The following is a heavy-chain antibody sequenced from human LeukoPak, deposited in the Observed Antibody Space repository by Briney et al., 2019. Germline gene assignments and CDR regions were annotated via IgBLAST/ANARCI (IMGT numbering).Heavy chain of an antibody. V-gene: IGHV3-48*01. D-gene: IGHD3-16*01. CDR1: GITFSSYS. CDR2: LSSDNYTI. Sequence: QSGGSLRLSCAASGITFSSYSMNWVRQAPGKGLEWISYLSSDNYTIYYADSVKGRFIISRDNAKDSLYLQMNSLRAEDTAVYYCARVATGGGGFDPWGQGTLVTVSS. CDR3: ARVATGGGGFDP. J-gene: IGHJ5*02.